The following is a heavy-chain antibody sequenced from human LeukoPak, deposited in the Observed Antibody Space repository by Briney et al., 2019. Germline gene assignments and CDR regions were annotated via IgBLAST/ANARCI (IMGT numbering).Heavy chain of an antibody. CDR3: AHRRRENYYDSSGYYLDYFDY. CDR1: GFSLSTSGVG. V-gene: IGHV2-5*01. Sequence: ESGPTLVKPTQTLTLTCTFSGFSLSTSGVGVGWIRQPPGKALEWLALIYWNDGKRYSPSLKSRLTITKDTSKNQVVLTMTNMDPVDTATYYCAHRRRENYYDSSGYYLDYFDYWGQGTLVTVSS. CDR2: IYWNDGK. J-gene: IGHJ4*02. D-gene: IGHD3-22*01.